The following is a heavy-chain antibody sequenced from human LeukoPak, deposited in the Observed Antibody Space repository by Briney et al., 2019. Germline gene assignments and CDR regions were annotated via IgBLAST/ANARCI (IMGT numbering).Heavy chain of an antibody. CDR1: GYTFTSYG. V-gene: IGHV1-18*04. J-gene: IGHJ4*02. D-gene: IGHD2-15*01. Sequence: ASVKVSCKASGYTFTSYGISWVRQAPGQGLEWMGWISAYNGNTNYAQKLQGRVTMTTDTSTSTAYMELRSLRSDDTAVYYCARAPYCNGGSCYPDFWAQGPLVSVFS. CDR2: ISAYNGNT. CDR3: ARAPYCNGGSCYPDF.